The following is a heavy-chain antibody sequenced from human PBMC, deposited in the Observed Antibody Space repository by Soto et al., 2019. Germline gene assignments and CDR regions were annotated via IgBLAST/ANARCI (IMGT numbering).Heavy chain of an antibody. V-gene: IGHV4-31*03. CDR3: AANWNDNWFDP. Sequence: SSETLSLTCTVSGGSISSGGYYWSWIRQHPGKGLEWIGYIYYSGSTYYNPSLKSRVTISVDTSKNQFSLKLSSVTAADTAVYYCAANWNDNWFDPWGPGTLGTVSS. D-gene: IGHD1-1*01. CDR1: GGSISSGGYY. CDR2: IYYSGST. J-gene: IGHJ5*02.